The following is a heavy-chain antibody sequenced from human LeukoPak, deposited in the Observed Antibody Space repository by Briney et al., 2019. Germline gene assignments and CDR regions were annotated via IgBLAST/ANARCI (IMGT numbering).Heavy chain of an antibody. Sequence: GGSLRLSCAASGFTFSSHGMHWVRQAPGKGLEGVAFIRYDGSNKYYADSVKGRFTISRDNSKNTLYLQMNSLRAEDTAVYYCAKDREIRIAVAGTDFDYWGQGTLVTVSS. V-gene: IGHV3-30*02. D-gene: IGHD6-19*01. CDR2: IRYDGSNK. CDR1: GFTFSSHG. J-gene: IGHJ4*02. CDR3: AKDREIRIAVAGTDFDY.